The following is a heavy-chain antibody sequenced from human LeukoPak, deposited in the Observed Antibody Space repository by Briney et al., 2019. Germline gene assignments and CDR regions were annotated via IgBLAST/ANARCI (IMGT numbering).Heavy chain of an antibody. CDR1: GYTLTELS. CDR2: FDPEDGET. J-gene: IGHJ4*02. Sequence: GASVKVSCKVSGYTLTELSMHWVRQAPGKGREWMGGFDPEDGETIYAQKFQGRVTMTEDTSTDTAYMELSSLRSEDTAVYYCATPYSGSYYFDHWGQGTLVTVSS. CDR3: ATPYSGSYYFDH. D-gene: IGHD1-26*01. V-gene: IGHV1-24*01.